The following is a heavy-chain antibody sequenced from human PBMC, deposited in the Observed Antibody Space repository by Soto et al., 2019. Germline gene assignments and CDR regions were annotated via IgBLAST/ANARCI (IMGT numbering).Heavy chain of an antibody. CDR3: AKASVPATMTKYDY. CDR2: ITSSDGST. J-gene: IGHJ4*02. CDR1: GFTFSSHT. V-gene: IGHV3-23*01. D-gene: IGHD2-15*01. Sequence: GGSLRLSCAASGFTFSSHTMSWVRQAPGKGLEWVSAITSSDGSTYYADSVKGRFTISRDNSKNTLYLQMTNLRAEDTAVYYCAKASVPATMTKYDYWGQGTLVTVSS.